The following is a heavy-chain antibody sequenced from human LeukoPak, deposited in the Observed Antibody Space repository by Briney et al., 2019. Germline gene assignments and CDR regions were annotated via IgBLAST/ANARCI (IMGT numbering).Heavy chain of an antibody. CDR1: GYTFTSYW. CDR2: IYPDDSDT. V-gene: IGHV5-51*01. D-gene: IGHD4-17*01. J-gene: IGHJ3*02. CDR3: ARTGTTPYDAFDI. Sequence: GESLKISCKGSGYTFTSYWIGWVRQMPGKGLEWMGIIYPDDSDTRYSPSFHGQVSISADKSISTAYLQWSSLKAWDTAMYYCARTGTTPYDAFDIWGQGTLVTVSS.